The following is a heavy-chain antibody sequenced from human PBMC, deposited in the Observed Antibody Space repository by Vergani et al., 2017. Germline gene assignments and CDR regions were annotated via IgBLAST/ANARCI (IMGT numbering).Heavy chain of an antibody. CDR1: GFTFSSYG. Sequence: QVQLVESGGGVVQPGGSLRLSCAASGFTFSSYGMHWVRQAPGKGLEWVAFMRYDGSNKYYADSVKGRFTISRDNSKNTLYLQMNSLRAEDTAVYYCARRRMTTVTTDAFDIWGQGTMVTVSS. J-gene: IGHJ3*02. D-gene: IGHD4-17*01. V-gene: IGHV3-30*02. CDR3: ARRRMTTVTTDAFDI. CDR2: MRYDGSNK.